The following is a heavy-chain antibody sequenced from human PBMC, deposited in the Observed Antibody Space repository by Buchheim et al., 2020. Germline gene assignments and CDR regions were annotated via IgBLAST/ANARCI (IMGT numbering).Heavy chain of an antibody. CDR3: ARVEGYYGSGVFDY. D-gene: IGHD3-10*01. V-gene: IGHV3-48*03. Sequence: EAQLSESGGGLVQPGGALRLSCAASGFTFSSYEMNWVRQAPGKGLEWVSYVNSGGGTKYYSNSVKGRFTISRDNAKNSLYLQMNSLRAEDTAVYYCARVEGYYGSGVFDYWGQGTL. J-gene: IGHJ4*02. CDR1: GFTFSSYE. CDR2: VNSGGGTK.